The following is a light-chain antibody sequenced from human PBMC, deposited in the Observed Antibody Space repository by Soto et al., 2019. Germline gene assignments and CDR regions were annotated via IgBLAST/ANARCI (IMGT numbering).Light chain of an antibody. CDR2: GAS. Sequence: EIVMTQSPGTLSVSPGERATLSCRASQSVSSNLAWYQHKPGQAPRLLISGASTRATGIPARFSGSGSGTEFTLTISSLQSEDFAVYYCQQYNNWPITFGQGTRLEIK. CDR3: QQYNNWPIT. CDR1: QSVSSN. V-gene: IGKV3-15*01. J-gene: IGKJ5*01.